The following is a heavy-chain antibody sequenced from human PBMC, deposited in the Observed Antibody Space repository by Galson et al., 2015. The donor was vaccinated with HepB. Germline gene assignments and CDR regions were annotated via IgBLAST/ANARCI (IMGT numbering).Heavy chain of an antibody. V-gene: IGHV4-34*01. D-gene: IGHD3-10*01. CDR2: ISPSGNT. J-gene: IGHJ6*02. CDR1: GGSFNDYS. CDR3: ARGRIWFGELETYHFYYGIDV. Sequence: SETLSLTCAVYGGSFNDYSWNWIRQSPLKGLEWLGEISPSGNTNYNPSLQSRLTISVDTSKNQFSLTLSSVSAADTAVYYCARGRIWFGELETYHFYYGIDVWGLGTTVTVPS.